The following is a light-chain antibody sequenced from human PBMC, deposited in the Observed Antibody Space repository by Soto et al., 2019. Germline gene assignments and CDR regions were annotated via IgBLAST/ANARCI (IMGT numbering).Light chain of an antibody. Sequence: DIQMTQSPSTLSASVGXRVTITCRASRSISDWVAWYQQKPGKAPQLLIFDASTLKSGVPSRFSGSGSGTEFTLTISSLQPDDVATYYCLQYDSHSWTFGQGTKVDIK. J-gene: IGKJ1*01. CDR1: RSISDW. CDR2: DAS. V-gene: IGKV1-5*01. CDR3: LQYDSHSWT.